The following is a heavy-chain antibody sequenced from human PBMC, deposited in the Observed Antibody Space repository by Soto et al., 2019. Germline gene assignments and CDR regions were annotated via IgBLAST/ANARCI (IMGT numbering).Heavy chain of an antibody. J-gene: IGHJ4*02. D-gene: IGHD3-10*01. Sequence: EVQLSGSGGGLVQPGGSLRLSCAASGSTFSSYAMSWVRQAPGKGLEWVSAISGSSTSTYYADSVKGRFTISRDNSKNTLYLQMNSLRAEDTAVYYCAKDPSSGFAMENYFDSWGQGTLVTVSS. CDR3: AKDPSSGFAMENYFDS. V-gene: IGHV3-23*01. CDR2: ISGSSTST. CDR1: GSTFSSYA.